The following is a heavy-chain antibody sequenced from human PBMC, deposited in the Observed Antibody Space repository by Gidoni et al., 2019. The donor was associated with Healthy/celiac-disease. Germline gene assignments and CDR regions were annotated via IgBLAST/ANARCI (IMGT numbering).Heavy chain of an antibody. CDR3: AKDKGYSGSYERGGAFDI. Sequence: EVQLLESGGGLVQPGGSLRLSCAASGFTFSSYDMSWVRQAPGKGLEWVSAISGSGGSTYYADSVKGRFTISRDNSKNTLYLQMNSLRAEDTAVYYCAKDKGYSGSYERGGAFDIWDQGTMVTVSS. CDR2: ISGSGGST. D-gene: IGHD1-26*01. V-gene: IGHV3-23*01. J-gene: IGHJ3*02. CDR1: GFTFSSYD.